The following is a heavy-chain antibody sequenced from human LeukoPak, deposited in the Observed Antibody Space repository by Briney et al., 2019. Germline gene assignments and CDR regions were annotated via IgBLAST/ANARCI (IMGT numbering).Heavy chain of an antibody. CDR3: ATSPYYDILTGSPPPPRLPLDY. CDR1: GYTLTELS. CDR2: FDPEDGET. Sequence: ASVKVSCKVSGYTLTELSMHWVRQAPGKGLEWMGGFDPEDGETIYAQKFQGRVTMTEDTSTDTAYMELSSLRSEDTAVYYCATSPYYDILTGSPPPPRLPLDYWGQGTLVTVSS. D-gene: IGHD3-9*01. V-gene: IGHV1-24*01. J-gene: IGHJ4*02.